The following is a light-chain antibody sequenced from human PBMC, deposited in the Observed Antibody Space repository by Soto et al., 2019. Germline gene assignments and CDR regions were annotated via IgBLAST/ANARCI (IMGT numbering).Light chain of an antibody. J-gene: IGLJ1*01. CDR3: SSYTSSSIPYV. V-gene: IGLV2-14*01. Sequence: QSALTQPASVSGSPGQSITISCTGTSSDVGGYNYVSWYRQHPGKAPKLMIYDVSNRPSGVSNRFSGSKSGNTASLTISGLQAEDEADYYCSSYTSSSIPYVFGTGTKVTVL. CDR2: DVS. CDR1: SSDVGGYNY.